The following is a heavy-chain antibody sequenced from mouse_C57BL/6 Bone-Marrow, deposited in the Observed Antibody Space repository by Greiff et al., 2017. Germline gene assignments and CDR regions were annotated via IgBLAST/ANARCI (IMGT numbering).Heavy chain of an antibody. CDR3: ARSPWFAY. Sequence: QVQLKESGAELVRPGTSVKMSCKASGYTFTNYWIGWAKQRPGHGLEWIGDIYPGGGYTNYNEKFKGKATLTADKSSSPAYMQFSSLTSEESAIYYCARSPWFAYWGQGTLVTVSA. CDR1: GYTFTNYW. V-gene: IGHV1-63*01. CDR2: IYPGGGYT. J-gene: IGHJ3*01.